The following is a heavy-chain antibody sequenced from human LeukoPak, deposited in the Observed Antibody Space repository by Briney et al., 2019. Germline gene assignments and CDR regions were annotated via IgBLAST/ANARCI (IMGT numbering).Heavy chain of an antibody. D-gene: IGHD3-22*01. CDR3: ARALTYYYDSSGVGGQDFDY. J-gene: IGHJ4*02. CDR2: INPNSGGT. Sequence: ASVKVSCKASGYTFTGYYMHWVRQAPGQGLEWMGWINPNSGGTNYAQKFQDRVTMTRDTSISTAYMELSRLRSDDTAVYYCARALTYYYDSSGVGGQDFDYWGQGTLVTVSS. V-gene: IGHV1-2*02. CDR1: GYTFTGYY.